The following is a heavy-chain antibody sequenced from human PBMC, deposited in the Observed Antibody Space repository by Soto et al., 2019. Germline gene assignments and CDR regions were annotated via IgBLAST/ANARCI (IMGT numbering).Heavy chain of an antibody. CDR3: ARLGAQEIDP. V-gene: IGHV4-59*08. D-gene: IGHD3-16*01. J-gene: IGHJ5*02. CDR1: GGSISSYY. Sequence: SETLSLTCTVSGGSISSYYRSWIRQPPGKGLELIGYIYYSGSTNYNPSLKSRVTISVDTSKNQFSLKLSSVTAADTAVYYCARLGAQEIDPWGQGTLVTVSS. CDR2: IYYSGST.